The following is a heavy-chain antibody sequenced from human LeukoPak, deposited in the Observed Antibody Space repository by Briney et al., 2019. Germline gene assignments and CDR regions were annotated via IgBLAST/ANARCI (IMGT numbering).Heavy chain of an antibody. D-gene: IGHD6-19*01. CDR2: SNSDGSST. CDR3: ARDDGGYSSGWYDFDY. V-gene: IGHV3-74*01. CDR1: GFTFSRYW. Sequence: GGSLRLSCVASGFTFSRYWMHWVRHAPGKGLVWVSRSNSDGSSTNYADSVKGRFTISRDNAKNTLYLQMNSLRAEDTAVYYCARDDGGYSSGWYDFDYWGQGTLVTVSS. J-gene: IGHJ4*02.